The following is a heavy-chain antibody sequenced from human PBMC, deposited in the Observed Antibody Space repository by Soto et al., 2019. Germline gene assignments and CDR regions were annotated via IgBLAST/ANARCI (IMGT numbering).Heavy chain of an antibody. V-gene: IGHV5-51*01. Sequence: PGESLKISCKDSAYTFTNNWIAWVRQMPGKGLEWMGVIYSGDSDTRYSPSFQGQVTISVDKSIKTTYLQWSSLKASDTAMYYCARHYHGFDYWGQGTLVTVS. CDR1: AYTFTNNW. CDR2: IYSGDSDT. J-gene: IGHJ4*02. D-gene: IGHD2-2*01. CDR3: ARHYHGFDY.